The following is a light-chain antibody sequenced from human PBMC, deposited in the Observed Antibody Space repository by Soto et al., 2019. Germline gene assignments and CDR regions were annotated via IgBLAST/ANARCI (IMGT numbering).Light chain of an antibody. CDR3: QHYNNWPRT. J-gene: IGKJ1*01. CDR2: GAS. V-gene: IGKV3-15*01. CDR1: QSVSSN. Sequence: EIVMTQSPATLSGSPGERATLSCRASQSVSSNLAWYQQKPGQATRLLIYGASTRATGIPARFSGSGSGTEFTLPISSLQTEDFAVYYCQHYNNWPRTFGQGTKVEIK.